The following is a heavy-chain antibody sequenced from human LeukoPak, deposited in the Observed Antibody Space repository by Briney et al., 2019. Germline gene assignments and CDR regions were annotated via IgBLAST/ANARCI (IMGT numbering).Heavy chain of an antibody. V-gene: IGHV1-18*04. CDR2: ISAYNGNT. CDR1: GYTFTGYY. Sequence: ASVKVSCKASGYTFTGYYMHWVRQAPGQGLEWMGWISAYNGNTNYAQKLQGRVTMTTDTSTSTAYMELRSLRSDDTAVYYCARDLDPYWYFDLWGRGTLVTVSS. CDR3: ARDLDPYWYFDL. J-gene: IGHJ2*01.